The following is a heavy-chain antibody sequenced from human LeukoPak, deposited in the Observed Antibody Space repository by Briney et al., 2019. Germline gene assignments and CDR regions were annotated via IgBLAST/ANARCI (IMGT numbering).Heavy chain of an antibody. CDR2: IRSKTDGGPT. D-gene: IGHD6-19*01. CDR1: GFPLKNAW. Sequence: KPEGSLRLSCVASGFPLKNAWMSWVRQAPGKGLEWVGRIRSKTDGGPTDYAAPVKGRFTISRDDSKNSLYLQMNILKTEDTAVYYCTTGTEQQWLSLDYWGQGTLVTVSS. J-gene: IGHJ4*02. CDR3: TTGTEQQWLSLDY. V-gene: IGHV3-15*01.